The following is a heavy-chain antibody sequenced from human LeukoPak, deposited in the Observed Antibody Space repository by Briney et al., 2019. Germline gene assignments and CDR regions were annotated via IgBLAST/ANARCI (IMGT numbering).Heavy chain of an antibody. D-gene: IGHD4-17*01. CDR1: GGSIGSNY. Sequence: SETLSLTCTVSGGSIGSNYWTWIRQPPGKGLEYIGYIYYTGGTNYNPSLKSRVTISVDTSKNQFSLKLSSVTAADTAVYYCARSPTNSPLPTVTTNYWGQGTLVTVSS. V-gene: IGHV4-59*08. CDR3: ARSPTNSPLPTVTTNY. CDR2: IYYTGGT. J-gene: IGHJ4*02.